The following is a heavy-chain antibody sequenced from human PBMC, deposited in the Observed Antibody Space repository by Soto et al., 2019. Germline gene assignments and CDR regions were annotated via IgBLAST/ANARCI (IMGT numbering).Heavy chain of an antibody. CDR2: ISSSGDAI. V-gene: IGHV3-48*02. CDR1: GFIFSDYT. J-gene: IGHJ6*02. Sequence: EVQLVESGGDLVQPGGSLRLSCAASGFIFSDYTMTWVRQAPGRGLECVSHISSSGDAIFYAETVKGRFTVSRDNAKNSLNLQMNSLGDVDTAVYFCARDHGGSPWFVGVYYFCGMDVCGQGTAVTVSS. CDR3: ARDHGGSPWFVGVYYFCGMDV. D-gene: IGHD1-26*01.